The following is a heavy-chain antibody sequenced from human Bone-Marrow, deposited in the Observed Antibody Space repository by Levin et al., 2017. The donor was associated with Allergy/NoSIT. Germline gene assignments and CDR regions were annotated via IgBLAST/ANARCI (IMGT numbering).Heavy chain of an antibody. CDR3: AREGVYIAVAANGSNWFDP. J-gene: IGHJ5*02. Sequence: PWASVKVSCKASGYTFTGYYMHWVRQAPGQGLEWMGWINPNSGGTNYAQKFQGWVTMTRDTSISTAYMELSRLRSDDTAVYYCAREGVYIAVAANGSNWFDPWGQGTLVTVSS. CDR1: GYTFTGYY. CDR2: INPNSGGT. D-gene: IGHD6-19*01. V-gene: IGHV1-2*04.